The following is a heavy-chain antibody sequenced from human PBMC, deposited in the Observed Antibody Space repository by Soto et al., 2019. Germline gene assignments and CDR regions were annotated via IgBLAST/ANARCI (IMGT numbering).Heavy chain of an antibody. D-gene: IGHD4-17*01. CDR1: GYTFTSYA. CDR3: ARGGYGDYGGFDY. CDR2: INAGNGNT. Sequence: QVRLVQSGAEVKKPGASVKVSCKASGYTFTSYAMHWVRQAPGQRLEWMGWINAGNGNTKYSQKFQGRVTITRDTSASTAYMEVSSLRSEDTAVYYCARGGYGDYGGFDYWGQGTLVTVSS. V-gene: IGHV1-3*01. J-gene: IGHJ4*02.